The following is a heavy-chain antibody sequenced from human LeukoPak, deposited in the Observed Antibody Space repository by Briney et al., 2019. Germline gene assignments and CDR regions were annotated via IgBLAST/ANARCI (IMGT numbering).Heavy chain of an antibody. Sequence: ASVKVSCKASGYTLTGYYMHWVRQAPGQGLEWMGWINPNSGGTNYAQRFQGRVTMTRDTSISTAYMELSRLRSDDTAVYYCARWEVYCSGGSCYFDYWGQGTLVTVSS. CDR3: ARWEVYCSGGSCYFDY. D-gene: IGHD2-15*01. J-gene: IGHJ4*02. V-gene: IGHV1-2*02. CDR2: INPNSGGT. CDR1: GYTLTGYY.